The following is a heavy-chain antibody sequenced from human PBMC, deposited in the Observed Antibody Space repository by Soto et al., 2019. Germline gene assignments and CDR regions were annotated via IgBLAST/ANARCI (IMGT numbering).Heavy chain of an antibody. CDR2: INPNRGGT. J-gene: IGHJ4*02. CDR3: ARILAGDDYGDGLGY. Sequence: ASVKVSCKASGYTFTGYYMHWVRQAPGQGLEWMGWINPNRGGTNYAQKFQGWVTMTRDTSISTAYMELSRLRSDDTAVYYCARILAGDDYGDGLGYWGQGTLVTVSS. CDR1: GYTFTGYY. V-gene: IGHV1-2*04. D-gene: IGHD4-17*01.